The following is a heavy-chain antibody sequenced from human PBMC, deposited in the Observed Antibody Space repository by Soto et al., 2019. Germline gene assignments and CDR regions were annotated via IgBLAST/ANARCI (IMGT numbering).Heavy chain of an antibody. V-gene: IGHV3-23*01. D-gene: IGHD2-15*01. CDR1: GFMFSSYV. Sequence: EVQLLESGGGLVQPGGSLRLSCAASGFMFSSYVMNWVRQAPGKGLEWVSSITDNGGSTYYADSVKCRFTIARDNSKNTLYLQMNSRRADDTAVYYCARYISGPSSCYNDYWGDGTLVTVSP. CDR3: ARYISGPSSCYNDY. CDR2: ITDNGGST. J-gene: IGHJ4*01.